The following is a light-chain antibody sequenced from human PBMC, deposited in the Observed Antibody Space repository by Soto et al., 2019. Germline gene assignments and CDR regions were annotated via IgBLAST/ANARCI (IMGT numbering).Light chain of an antibody. J-gene: IGKJ5*01. CDR1: QGISSY. CDR3: QQYNTWPIT. CDR2: AAS. V-gene: IGKV1-8*01. Sequence: MTKSPSSLSATKGDRVTITCRASQGISSYLAWYQQKPGKAPKLLIYAASTLQSGVPSRFSGSGSGTDFTLTISCLQSEDFAVYYCQQYNTWPITFGQGTRLEIK.